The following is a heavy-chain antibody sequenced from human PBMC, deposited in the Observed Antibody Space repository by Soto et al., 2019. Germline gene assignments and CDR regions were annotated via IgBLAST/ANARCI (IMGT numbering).Heavy chain of an antibody. CDR3: ATGSRGYSYVVSVDLEN. J-gene: IGHJ4*02. CDR1: GYTLTELS. Sequence: QVQLVQSGAEVKKPGASVKVSCKVSGYTLTELSMHWVRQAPGKGLEWMGGFDPEDGETIYAQKFQGRVTMTEDTSTDTAYMEISSLRSEDTAVYYWATGSRGYSYVVSVDLENWGQGTLVTVSS. V-gene: IGHV1-24*01. D-gene: IGHD5-18*01. CDR2: FDPEDGET.